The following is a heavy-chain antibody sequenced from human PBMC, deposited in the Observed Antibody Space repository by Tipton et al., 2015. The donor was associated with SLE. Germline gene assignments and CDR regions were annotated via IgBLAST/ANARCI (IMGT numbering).Heavy chain of an antibody. D-gene: IGHD6-19*01. J-gene: IGHJ4*02. CDR2: IYTSGST. CDR1: GGSITPYY. CDR3: ARSIAVAGTPFDY. Sequence: TLSLTCTVSGGSITPYYWGWIRQPAGKGLEWIGRIYTSGSTKYNASLKSRVTISVDTSKNQFSLKLSSVTAADTAVYYCARSIAVAGTPFDYWGQGTPVTVSS. V-gene: IGHV4-4*07.